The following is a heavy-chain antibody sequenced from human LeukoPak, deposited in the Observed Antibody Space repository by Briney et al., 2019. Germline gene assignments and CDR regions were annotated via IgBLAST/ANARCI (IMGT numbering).Heavy chain of an antibody. CDR3: ARDSLISYDSSGYYYPGAFDI. CDR1: AFPFSTHC. V-gene: IGHV3-21*01. J-gene: IGHJ3*02. CDR2: ICSNSSYI. Sequence: RGFLRLSCAGFAFPFSTHCLNLVRPAPGKGLEGVLSICSNSSYISYADSVKGRFTISTDNAKNSLYLQMNSLRPEDTAVYYCARDSLISYDSSGYYYPGAFDIWGQGTMVSVSS. D-gene: IGHD3-22*01.